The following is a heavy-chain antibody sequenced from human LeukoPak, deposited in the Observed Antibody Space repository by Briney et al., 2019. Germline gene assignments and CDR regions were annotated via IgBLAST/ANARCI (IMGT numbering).Heavy chain of an antibody. Sequence: PSEALSLTCTVSGGSISSSSYYWGWIRQPPGKGLEWIGSIYYSGSTYYNPSLKSRVTISVHTSKNQFSLKLSSVTAADTAVYYFARHGVLLWFGTTPYYFDYWGQGTLVTVSS. CDR3: ARHGVLLWFGTTPYYFDY. D-gene: IGHD3-10*01. V-gene: IGHV4-39*01. J-gene: IGHJ4*02. CDR2: IYYSGST. CDR1: GGSISSSSYY.